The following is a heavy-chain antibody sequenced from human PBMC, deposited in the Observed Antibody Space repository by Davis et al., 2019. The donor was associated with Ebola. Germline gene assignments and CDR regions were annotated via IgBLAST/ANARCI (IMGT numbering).Heavy chain of an antibody. CDR2: IYYSGTT. D-gene: IGHD3-3*01. CDR3: ARDRHDIWSGYAYGFDY. CDR1: GGSISSGGYH. Sequence: MPSETLSLTCSVAGGSISSGGYHWNWIRQHPGEGLEWIGIIYYSGTTHYNPSLKSRVIISRDTSKNQFSLKLSSVTAADTAVYYCARDRHDIWSGYAYGFDYWGQGILVTVSS. J-gene: IGHJ4*02. V-gene: IGHV4-31*03.